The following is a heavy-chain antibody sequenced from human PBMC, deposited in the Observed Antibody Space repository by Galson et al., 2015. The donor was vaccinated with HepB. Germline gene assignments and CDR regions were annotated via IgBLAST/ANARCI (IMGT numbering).Heavy chain of an antibody. V-gene: IGHV5-51*03. CDR3: VRVQTRNDAFDI. CDR2: VYPGDSDT. Sequence: QSGAEVKKAGESLKISCHGSGYSFTTYWIGWVRQMPGKGLEWMGVVYPGDSDTRYSPSFQGQVTISADKSISTAYLQWSSLKASDTAIYYCVRVQTRNDAFDIWGHGTMVTASS. CDR1: GYSFTTYW. J-gene: IGHJ3*02.